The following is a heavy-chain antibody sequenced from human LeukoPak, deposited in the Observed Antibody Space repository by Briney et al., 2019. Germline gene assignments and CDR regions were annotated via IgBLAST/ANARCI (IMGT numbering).Heavy chain of an antibody. V-gene: IGHV3-7*03. J-gene: IGHJ3*01. Sequence: GESLRLSCAVSGFTFSGFWMSWPRQAPGKGLEWVASINSDGSEGYYADVVKGRFTISRDNAKNSLYLQINSLRAEDTAVYYCARSSYSSSSSVWGQGTMVTVSS. D-gene: IGHD6-6*01. CDR2: INSDGSEG. CDR1: GFTFSGFW. CDR3: ARSSYSSSSSV.